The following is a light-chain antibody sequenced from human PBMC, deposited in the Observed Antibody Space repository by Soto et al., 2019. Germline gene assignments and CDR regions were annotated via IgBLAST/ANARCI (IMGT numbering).Light chain of an antibody. V-gene: IGLV1-44*01. J-gene: IGLJ2*01. CDR3: ATWDDSLNVVL. Sequence: QSVLTQPPSASGTPGQRVTISCSGSSSNIGSNTVSWYQHFPGTAPKLLIYYHNQRPSGVPDRFSGSKSGTSASLAISGLQSEDEANYYCATWDDSLNVVLFGGGTKVTVL. CDR2: YHN. CDR1: SSNIGSNT.